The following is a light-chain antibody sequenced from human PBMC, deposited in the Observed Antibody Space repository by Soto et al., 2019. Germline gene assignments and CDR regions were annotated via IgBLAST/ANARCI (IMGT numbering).Light chain of an antibody. J-gene: IGKJ2*03. CDR2: GAS. V-gene: IGKV3-15*01. Sequence: EIVMTQSPATLSVSPGERVTLSCRASESLSTYLAWYQQKPGQAPRLLIYGASTKATGIPARFSGSGSATDLNLTSSILQSEYFAVYYCQSYNEWRFRFGQGTKLEI. CDR3: QSYNEWRFR. CDR1: ESLSTY.